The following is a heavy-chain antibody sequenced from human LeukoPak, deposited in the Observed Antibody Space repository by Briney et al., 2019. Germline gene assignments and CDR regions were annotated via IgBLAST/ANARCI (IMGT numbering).Heavy chain of an antibody. D-gene: IGHD6-25*01. J-gene: IGHJ4*02. Sequence: GGSLRLSCAASGFTFSSYSMNWVRQAPGKGLEWVSSISSSSSYIYYADSVKGRFTISRDNVKNSLYLQMNSLRAEDTAVYYCAKFFDPSGGASGWTWTMDCWGQGTLVIVSS. CDR3: AKFFDPSGGASGWTWTMDC. V-gene: IGHV3-21*01. CDR2: ISSSSSYI. CDR1: GFTFSSYS.